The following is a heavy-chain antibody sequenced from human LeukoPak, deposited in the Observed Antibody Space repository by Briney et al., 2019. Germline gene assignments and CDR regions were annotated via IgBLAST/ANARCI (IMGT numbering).Heavy chain of an antibody. J-gene: IGHJ4*02. CDR1: GITLSKYG. Sequence: PGGCLRLSCAGCGITLSKYGMSGVRQAAGRGVEGVAGVSDSGGRTNYADAVKGRCTLSRDNATNTLYLQMNSLTAEDTAVYFCAKRGVVIRVILVGFHKEAYYFDSWGQGALVTVSS. CDR3: AKRGVVIRVILVGFHKEAYYFDS. CDR2: VSDSGGRT. D-gene: IGHD3-22*01. V-gene: IGHV3-23*01.